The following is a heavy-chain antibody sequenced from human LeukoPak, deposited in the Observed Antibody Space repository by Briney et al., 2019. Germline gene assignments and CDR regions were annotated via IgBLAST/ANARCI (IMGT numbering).Heavy chain of an antibody. CDR1: GFTFSSYG. J-gene: IGHJ3*02. V-gene: IGHV3-33*01. CDR3: ASAPDDYGDSRGAFDI. Sequence: GGSLRLSCAASGFTFSSYGMHWVRQAPGKGLEWVAVIWYDGSNKYYADSVKGRFTISRDNSKNTLYLQMNSLRAEDTAVYYCASAPDDYGDSRGAFDIWGQGTMVTVSS. D-gene: IGHD4-17*01. CDR2: IWYDGSNK.